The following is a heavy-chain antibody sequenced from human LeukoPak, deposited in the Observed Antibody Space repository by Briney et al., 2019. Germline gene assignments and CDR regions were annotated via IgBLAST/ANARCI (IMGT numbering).Heavy chain of an antibody. CDR3: ARLRGGDGYNTYYFDY. Sequence: GASLKISLKGSGSRFTTYWIAWVRPMPGKGLGWMGIIYPGDSDTTYSPSFQGQVTISADRSISTAYLQWSSLKASDTAMYYCARLRGGDGYNTYYFDYWGQGTLVTVSS. V-gene: IGHV5-51*01. CDR2: IYPGDSDT. J-gene: IGHJ4*02. D-gene: IGHD5-24*01. CDR1: GSRFTTYW.